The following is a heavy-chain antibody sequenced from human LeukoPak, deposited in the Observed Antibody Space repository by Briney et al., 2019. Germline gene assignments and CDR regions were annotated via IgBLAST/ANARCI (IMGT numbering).Heavy chain of an antibody. CDR3: ASASPRGYDY. Sequence: GGSQRLSCAASGFTFSTYGMNWVRQAPGKGLEWVSYISHTSDAIYYPDSVKGRFTISRDNAKNSLYLQMNSLRDEDTAVYYCASASPRGYDYWGQGTLVTVSS. J-gene: IGHJ4*02. CDR2: ISHTSDAI. V-gene: IGHV3-48*02. D-gene: IGHD3-22*01. CDR1: GFTFSTYG.